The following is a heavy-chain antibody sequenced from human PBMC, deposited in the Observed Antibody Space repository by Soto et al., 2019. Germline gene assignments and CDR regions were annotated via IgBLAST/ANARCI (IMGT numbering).Heavy chain of an antibody. CDR3: ASTYYYGSGAIDY. J-gene: IGHJ4*02. D-gene: IGHD3-10*01. CDR1: GYSISSGYY. V-gene: IGHV4-38-2*01. Sequence: PSETLSLTCAVSGYSISSGYYWGWIRQPPGKGLEWIGSIYHSGSTYYNPSLKSRVTISVDTSKNQFSLKLSSVTAADTAVYYCASTYYYGSGAIDYWGQGTLVTVSS. CDR2: IYHSGST.